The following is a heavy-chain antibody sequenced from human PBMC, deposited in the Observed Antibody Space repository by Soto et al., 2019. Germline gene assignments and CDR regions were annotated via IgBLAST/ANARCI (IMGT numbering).Heavy chain of an antibody. CDR2: IYPGDSDT. V-gene: IGHV5-51*01. J-gene: IGHJ5*02. CDR1: GYSFTSYW. CDR3: ARQAIPRSTSLSWFDP. Sequence: PGESLKISCKGSGYSFTSYWIGWVRQMPGKGLEWMGIIYPGDSDTRYSPSFQGQVTISADKSISTAYLQWSSLKASDTAMYYCARQAIPRSTSLSWFDPWGQGTLVTVSS. D-gene: IGHD2-2*01.